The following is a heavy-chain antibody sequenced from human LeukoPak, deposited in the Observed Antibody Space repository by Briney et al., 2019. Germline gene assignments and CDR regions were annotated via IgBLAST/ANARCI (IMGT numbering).Heavy chain of an antibody. Sequence: PGGSLRLSCAASGFTVSSNYMSWVRQAPGKGLEWVSVIYSGGSTYYADSVKGRFTISRDNSKNTLYLQMNSLRAEDTAVYYCARSFTIFGVALDYWGQGTLVTVSS. CDR2: IYSGGST. J-gene: IGHJ4*02. CDR3: ARSFTIFGVALDY. CDR1: GFTVSSNY. V-gene: IGHV3-66*01. D-gene: IGHD3-3*01.